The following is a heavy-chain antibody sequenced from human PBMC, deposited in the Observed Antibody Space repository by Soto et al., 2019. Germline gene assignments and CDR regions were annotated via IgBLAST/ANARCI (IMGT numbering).Heavy chain of an antibody. CDR1: GFSLRDSTVS. Sequence: SGPTLVNPTQTLTLTCTFSGFSLRDSTVSVGWVRQPPGRALEWLALIYWDDDTRFTPSLQNRLTVTKDTSKNQVVLTMTNVDPEDTGTYFCVHRGDYHDRSGFYPPPFDYWGTGTLVTVSS. J-gene: IGHJ4*02. V-gene: IGHV2-5*02. CDR2: IYWDDDT. CDR3: VHRGDYHDRSGFYPPPFDY. D-gene: IGHD3-22*01.